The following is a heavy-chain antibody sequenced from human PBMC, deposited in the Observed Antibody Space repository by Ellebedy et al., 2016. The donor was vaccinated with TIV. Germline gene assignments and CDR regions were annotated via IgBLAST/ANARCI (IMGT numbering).Heavy chain of an antibody. CDR3: ARDRYYDSSGYYKYMDV. CDR1: GFTFSSYW. J-gene: IGHJ6*02. CDR2: IKQDGSEK. V-gene: IGHV3-7*03. D-gene: IGHD3-22*01. Sequence: GGSLRLXXAASGFTFSSYWMSWVRQAPGKGLEWVANIKQDGSEKYYVDSVKGRFTISRDNAKNSLYLQMNSLRAEDTAVYYCARDRYYDSSGYYKYMDVWGQGTTVTVSS.